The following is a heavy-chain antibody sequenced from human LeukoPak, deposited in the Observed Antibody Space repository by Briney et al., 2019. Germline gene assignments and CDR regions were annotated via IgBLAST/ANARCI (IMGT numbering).Heavy chain of an antibody. D-gene: IGHD5-12*01. CDR1: GFTFSSYA. V-gene: IGHV3-23*01. J-gene: IGHJ4*02. CDR2: ISGSGGST. CDR3: AKDGREWPRSLDY. Sequence: GGSLRLSCAASGFTFSSYAMSWVRQAPGKGLEWVSGISGSGGSTYYADSVKGRFTISRDNSKNTLYLQMNSLRAEDTAVYYCAKDGREWPRSLDYWGQGPLVTVSS.